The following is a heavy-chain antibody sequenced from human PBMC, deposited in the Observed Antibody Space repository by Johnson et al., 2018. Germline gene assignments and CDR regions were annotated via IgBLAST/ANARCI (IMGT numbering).Heavy chain of an antibody. V-gene: IGHV3-11*01. CDR3: ARPAYSGFDLLASYYYYGMDV. D-gene: IGHD5-12*01. CDR2: MRFSGSTI. CDR1: GFPFSDYH. J-gene: IGHJ6*02. Sequence: QVELREAGGDLVGPGESLRLSCAASGFPFSDYHMSWIRQAPGKSLEWVAYMRFSGSTIYYSDSVKGRSTISRDNAKNSLSLQMTSLRAEDPAIYFCARPAYSGFDLLASYYYYGMDVWGQGTTVSVSS.